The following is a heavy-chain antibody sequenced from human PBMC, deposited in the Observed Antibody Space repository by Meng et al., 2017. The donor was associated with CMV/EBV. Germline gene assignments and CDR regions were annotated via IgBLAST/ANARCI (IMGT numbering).Heavy chain of an antibody. Sequence: FPFKESGPTLVKPTQTLTLTCTFSGFSLSPSGVGLGWIRQPPGKALEWLALIYWDDDKRYSPSLKSRLTITKDTSKNQVVLTMTNMDPVDTATYYCAHRGQSSGWAILYFDYWGQGTLVTVSS. D-gene: IGHD6-19*01. V-gene: IGHV2-5*02. CDR2: IYWDDDK. J-gene: IGHJ4*02. CDR3: AHRGQSSGWAILYFDY. CDR1: GFSLSPSGVG.